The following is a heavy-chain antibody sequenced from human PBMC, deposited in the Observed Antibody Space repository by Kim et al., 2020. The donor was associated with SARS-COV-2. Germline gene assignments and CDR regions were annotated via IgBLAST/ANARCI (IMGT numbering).Heavy chain of an antibody. CDR2: INPNSGGT. D-gene: IGHD3-22*01. CDR1: GYTFTGYY. Sequence: ASVKVSCKASGYTFTGYYMHWVRQAPGQGLEWMGWINPNSGGTNYAQKFQGRVTMTRDTSISTAYMELSRLRSDDTAVYYCARGGYYYDSSGYYQYYFDYWGQGTLVTVSS. V-gene: IGHV1-2*02. CDR3: ARGGYYYDSSGYYQYYFDY. J-gene: IGHJ4*02.